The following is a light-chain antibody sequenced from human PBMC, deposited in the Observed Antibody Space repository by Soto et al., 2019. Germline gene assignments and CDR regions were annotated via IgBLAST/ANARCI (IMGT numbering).Light chain of an antibody. CDR2: IAS. CDR1: QDIGSA. J-gene: IGKJ4*01. CDR3: QQFNNYPFT. Sequence: AIQLTQSPSSLSASVGDRVTITCRASQDIGSAVAWYQQIPGKAPNVLIYIASSLQSGVPSRFSGSGSGTDFTLTISSLQPEDFAIYYCQQFNNYPFTFGGGTKVEI. V-gene: IGKV1D-13*01.